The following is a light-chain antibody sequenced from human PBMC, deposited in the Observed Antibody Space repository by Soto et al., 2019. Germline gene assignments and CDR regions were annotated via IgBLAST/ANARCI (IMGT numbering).Light chain of an antibody. Sequence: EIVLMGGRAILSKTKGERATLSCRASQSVSSDLAWYQQKPGQAPRLLIYGASTRATGIPARFSGSGSGTEFTLTISSLQSEDSAVYNCYRYSHCPGTVRQGTTV. CDR2: GAS. V-gene: IGKV3-15*01. CDR3: YRYSHCPGT. CDR1: QSVSSD. J-gene: IGKJ1*01.